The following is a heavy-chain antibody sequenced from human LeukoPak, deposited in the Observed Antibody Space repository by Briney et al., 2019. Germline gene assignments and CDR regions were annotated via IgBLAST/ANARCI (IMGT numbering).Heavy chain of an antibody. V-gene: IGHV1-2*02. CDR1: GYTFTDYY. Sequence: ASVKVSCKASGYTFTDYYMHWVRQAPGQGFEWMGXINPNDGDTYYAQKFQGRVTMTRDTSINTAHMEVSRLRSDDTAVYYCARANFLYCSSSSCLFDYWGQGTLVTVSS. CDR2: INPNDGDT. CDR3: ARANFLYCSSSSCLFDY. D-gene: IGHD2-2*01. J-gene: IGHJ4*02.